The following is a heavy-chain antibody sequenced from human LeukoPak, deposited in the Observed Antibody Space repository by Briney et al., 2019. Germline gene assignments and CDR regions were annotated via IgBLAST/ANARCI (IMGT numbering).Heavy chain of an antibody. CDR1: GFTFSTYS. D-gene: IGHD2/OR15-2a*01. V-gene: IGHV3-21*01. CDR2: ITSSSSNI. Sequence: TGGSLRLSCAASGFTFSTYSMNWVRQAPGKGLVWVLAITSSSSNIYYADSVKGRFTISRDNAKNSLYLQMNSLRAEDTAVYYCARSNLNDYWGQATLVTVSS. CDR3: ARSNLNDY. J-gene: IGHJ4*02.